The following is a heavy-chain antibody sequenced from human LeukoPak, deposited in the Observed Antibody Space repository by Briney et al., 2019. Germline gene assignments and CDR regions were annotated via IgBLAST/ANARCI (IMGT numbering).Heavy chain of an antibody. J-gene: IGHJ5*02. CDR3: ARGVAYYYDSSGPFDP. Sequence: ASVKVSCKASGYTFTSYYMHWVRQAPGQGREWMGIINPSGGSTSYAQKFQGRVTMTRDMSTSTVYMELSSLRSEDTAVYYCARGVAYYYDSSGPFDPWGQGTLVTVSS. CDR1: GYTFTSYY. V-gene: IGHV1-46*01. CDR2: INPSGGST. D-gene: IGHD3-22*01.